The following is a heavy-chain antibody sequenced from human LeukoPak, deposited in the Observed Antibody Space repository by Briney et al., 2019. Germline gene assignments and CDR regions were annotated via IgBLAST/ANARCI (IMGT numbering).Heavy chain of an antibody. V-gene: IGHV4-4*07. CDR2: IYTSGST. Sequence: PSETLSLTCTVSGGSMSPYHWGWIRQPAGKGLEWIGRIYTSGSTNYNPSLKSRVTMSVDTSKNQFSLKLSSVTAADTAVYYCARRRLRSDYYYGIDVWGQGTTVTVSS. CDR3: ARRRLRSDYYYGIDV. CDR1: GGSMSPYH. J-gene: IGHJ6*02. D-gene: IGHD4-17*01.